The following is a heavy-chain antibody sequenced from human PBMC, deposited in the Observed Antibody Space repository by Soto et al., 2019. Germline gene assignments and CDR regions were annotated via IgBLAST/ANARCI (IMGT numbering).Heavy chain of an antibody. CDR3: VKDHHCSSTSCYRDYFDY. CDR1: GFTFSSYA. Sequence: GGSLRLSCSASGFTFSSYAMHWVRQAPGKGLEYVSAISSNGGSTYYADSVKGRFTISRDNSKNTLYLQMSSLRAEDTAVYYCVKDHHCSSTSCYRDYFDYWGQGPLVTVSS. J-gene: IGHJ4*02. D-gene: IGHD2-2*01. CDR2: ISSNGGST. V-gene: IGHV3-64D*06.